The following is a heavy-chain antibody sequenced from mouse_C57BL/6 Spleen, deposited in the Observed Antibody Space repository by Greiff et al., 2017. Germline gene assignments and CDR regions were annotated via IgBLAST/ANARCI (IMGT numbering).Heavy chain of an antibody. V-gene: IGHV1-26*01. CDR2: INPNNGGT. CDR3: ARSDPSAMDY. Sequence: EVQLQQSGPALVKPGASVKISCKASGYTFTDYYMNWVKQSHGKSLEWIGDINPNNGGTSYNQKFKGKATLTVDKSSSTAYMELRSLTSEDSAVYYCARSDPSAMDYWGQGTSVTVSS. J-gene: IGHJ4*01. CDR1: GYTFTDYY.